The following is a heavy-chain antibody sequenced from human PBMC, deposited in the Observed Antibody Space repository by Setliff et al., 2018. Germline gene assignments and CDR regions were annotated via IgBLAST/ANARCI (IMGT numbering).Heavy chain of an antibody. CDR2: IYHSGKT. Sequence: PSETLSLTCAVSGYSISSGYFWGWIRQPPGKGLEWIGSIYHSGKTYYNPSLKSRVTLSVDTSKNQFFLKLSSVTAADTAVYYCARLLAGTGGFFYYGVDVWGQGTTVTVSS. CDR3: ARLLAGTGGFFYYGVDV. CDR1: GYSISSGYF. J-gene: IGHJ6*02. V-gene: IGHV4-38-2*01. D-gene: IGHD6-19*01.